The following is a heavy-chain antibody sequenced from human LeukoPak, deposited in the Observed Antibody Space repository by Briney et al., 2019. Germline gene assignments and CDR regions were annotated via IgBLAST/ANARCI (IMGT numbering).Heavy chain of an antibody. V-gene: IGHV3-23*01. CDR1: GFTFNIRA. CDR3: AADGVPGNSLWDYFAS. Sequence: GGSLRLSCAASGFTFNIRAMSWVRQAPGKGLEWVASIGSSETFYADSVEGRFTVSRDNSKNTLYLQLNSLTVEDTAVYYCAADGVPGNSLWDYFASWGQGTLVTVSS. D-gene: IGHD1-7*01. CDR2: IGSSET. J-gene: IGHJ4*02.